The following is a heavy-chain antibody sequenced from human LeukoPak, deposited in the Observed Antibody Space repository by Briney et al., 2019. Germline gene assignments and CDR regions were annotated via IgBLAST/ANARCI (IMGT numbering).Heavy chain of an antibody. CDR1: GFTFSGSA. V-gene: IGHV3-73*01. Sequence: GGSLRLSCAASGFTFSGSAMHWVRQASGKGLEWVGRIRSKANSYATAYAASVKGRFTISRDDSKNTAYLQMNSLKTEDTAVYYCARSYGSGSYYNPGDVWGKGTTVTVSS. CDR2: IRSKANSYAT. D-gene: IGHD3-10*01. CDR3: ARSYGSGSYYNPGDV. J-gene: IGHJ6*04.